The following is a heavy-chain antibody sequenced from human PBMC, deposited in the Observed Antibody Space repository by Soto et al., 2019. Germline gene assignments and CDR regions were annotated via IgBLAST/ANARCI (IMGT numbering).Heavy chain of an antibody. Sequence: PSETLSLTCAVYGGSFSGYYWSWIRQPPGKGLEWIGEINHSGSTNYNPSLKSRVTISVDTSKNQFSLKLSSVTAADTAVYYCASFLVPVRYFGYWGQGTLVTVSS. J-gene: IGHJ4*02. CDR1: GGSFSGYY. D-gene: IGHD6-6*01. V-gene: IGHV4-34*01. CDR2: INHSGST. CDR3: ASFLVPVRYFGY.